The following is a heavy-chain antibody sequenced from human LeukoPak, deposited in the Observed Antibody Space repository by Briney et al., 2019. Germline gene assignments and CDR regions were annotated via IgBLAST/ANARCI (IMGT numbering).Heavy chain of an antibody. J-gene: IGHJ5*02. CDR3: AFDFGGYSDT. CDR1: GFNFRNYQ. CDR2: IWSDASNH. V-gene: IGHV3-33*03. Sequence: GGSLRLSCTASGFNFRNYQMHWVRQAPGTGLEWVAVIWSDASNHFYPDSVKGRFTVSRDNARDTLYLQMNSLRVEDTAMYYCAFDFGGYSDTWGQGTLVTVSS. D-gene: IGHD3-10*01.